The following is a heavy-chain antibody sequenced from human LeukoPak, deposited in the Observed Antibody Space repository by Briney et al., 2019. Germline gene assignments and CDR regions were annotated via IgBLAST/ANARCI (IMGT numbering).Heavy chain of an antibody. CDR2: IRKKANSYTT. D-gene: IGHD1-26*01. CDR3: ARVSGIYYNPDY. CDR1: GFTFSDHY. Sequence: GGSLRLSCAASGFTFSDHYMDWVRQAPGKGLEWVGHIRKKANSYTTEYAASVKGRFTISRDDAKNSLYLQMNSLKAEDTAVYYCARVSGIYYNPDYWGQGTLVTVSS. V-gene: IGHV3-72*01. J-gene: IGHJ4*02.